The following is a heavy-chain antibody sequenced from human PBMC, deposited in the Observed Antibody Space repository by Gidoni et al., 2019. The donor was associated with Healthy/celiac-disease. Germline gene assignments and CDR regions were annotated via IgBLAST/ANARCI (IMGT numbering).Heavy chain of an antibody. D-gene: IGHD2-2*01. CDR2: IYPGDSET. J-gene: IGHJ6*02. CDR1: GYSFTSYW. V-gene: IGHV5-51*01. Sequence: EVQLVQSGAEVKKPGESLKIPCKGSGYSFTSYWIGGVRQMPGKGLEWRGIIYPGDSETRYSPSFQGQVTISADKAISTAYLQWSSLKASDTAMYYCARLGSTSGQGVDVWGQGTTVTVSS. CDR3: ARLGSTSGQGVDV.